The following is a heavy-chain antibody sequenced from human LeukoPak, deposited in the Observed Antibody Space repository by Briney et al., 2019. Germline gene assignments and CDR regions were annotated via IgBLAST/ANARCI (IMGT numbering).Heavy chain of an antibody. J-gene: IGHJ3*02. D-gene: IGHD6-13*01. CDR3: ARDLYSSRTNDAFVI. V-gene: IGHV3-7*01. Sequence: PGGSLRLSCAASGFTFSSYWMSWVRQAPGKGLEWVANIKKDGIEKYYVDSVKGRFTISRDNAKTSLYLQMNSLRAEDTAVYYCARDLYSSRTNDAFVIWGHGTMVTVSS. CDR2: IKKDGIEK. CDR1: GFTFSSYW.